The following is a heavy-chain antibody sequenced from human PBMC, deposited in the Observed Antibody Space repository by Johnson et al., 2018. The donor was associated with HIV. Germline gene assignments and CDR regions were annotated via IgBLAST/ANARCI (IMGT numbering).Heavy chain of an antibody. CDR3: STDQAGDYVWGSYRYAFDI. D-gene: IGHD3-16*02. CDR2: ISWDGGST. CDR1: GFTFDDYT. Sequence: VQLVESGGVVVQPGGSLRLSCAASGFTFDDYTMHWVRQAPGKGLEWVSLISWDGGSTYYADSVKGRFTISRDNSKNSLYLQMNSLKTEDTAVYFCSTDQAGDYVWGSYRYAFDIWGQGTMVTVSS. J-gene: IGHJ3*02. V-gene: IGHV3-43*01.